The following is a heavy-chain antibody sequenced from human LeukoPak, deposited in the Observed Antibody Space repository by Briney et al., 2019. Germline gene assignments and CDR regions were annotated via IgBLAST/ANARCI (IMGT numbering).Heavy chain of an antibody. J-gene: IGHJ3*02. D-gene: IGHD5-12*01. Sequence: GGSLRLSCAASGFTFSSYAMHWVRQAPGKGLEWVAVISYDGSNKYYADSVKGRFTISRDNPKNTLYLQMNSLRAEDTAVYYCAREWLDAFDIWGQGTMVTVSS. CDR1: GFTFSSYA. V-gene: IGHV3-30-3*01. CDR2: ISYDGSNK. CDR3: AREWLDAFDI.